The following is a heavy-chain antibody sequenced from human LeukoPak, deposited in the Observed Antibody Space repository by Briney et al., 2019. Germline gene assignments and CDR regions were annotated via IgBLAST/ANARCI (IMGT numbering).Heavy chain of an antibody. CDR2: INLNSGGT. D-gene: IGHD3-3*01. CDR3: ARAWAYDFWSGYFAFDI. V-gene: IGHV1-2*02. J-gene: IGHJ3*02. Sequence: ASVKVSCKASGYTFTGYYMHWVRQAPGQGLEWMGWINLNSGGTNYAQKFQGRVTMTRDTSISTAYMELSRLRSDDTAVYYCARAWAYDFWSGYFAFDIWGQGTMVTVSS. CDR1: GYTFTGYY.